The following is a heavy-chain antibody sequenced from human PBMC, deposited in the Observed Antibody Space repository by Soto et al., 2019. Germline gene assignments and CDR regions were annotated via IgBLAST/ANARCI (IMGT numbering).Heavy chain of an antibody. CDR2: IDPSDSYT. V-gene: IGHV5-10-1*01. CDR3: ATLNCSGGSCYSDYYYYYGMDV. J-gene: IGHJ6*02. D-gene: IGHD2-15*01. Sequence: GESLKISCKGSGYSFTSYWISWVRQMPGKGLEWMGRIDPSDSYTNYSPSFQGHVTISADKSISTAYLQWSSLKASDTAMYYCATLNCSGGSCYSDYYYYYGMDVWGQGTTVTVSS. CDR1: GYSFTSYW.